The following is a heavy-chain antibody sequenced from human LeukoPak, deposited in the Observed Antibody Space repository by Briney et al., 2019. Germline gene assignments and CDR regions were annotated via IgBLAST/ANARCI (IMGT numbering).Heavy chain of an antibody. Sequence: PSETLSLTCTVSGGSISSHYWSWIRQPPGKGLEWIGYIYYSGSTNYNPSLKSRVTISVDTSKNQFSLKLSSVTAADTAVYYCAVLAYCGGDCPTYYYMDVWGKGTTVTVSS. J-gene: IGHJ6*03. V-gene: IGHV4-59*11. CDR3: AVLAYCGGDCPTYYYMDV. CDR2: IYYSGST. CDR1: GGSISSHY. D-gene: IGHD2-21*02.